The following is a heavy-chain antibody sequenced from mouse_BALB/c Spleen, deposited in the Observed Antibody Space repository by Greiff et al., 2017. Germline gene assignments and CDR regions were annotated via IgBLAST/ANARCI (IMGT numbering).Heavy chain of an antibody. CDR1: GYTFTSYW. J-gene: IGHJ4*01. CDR3: ARRTTAHAMDY. CDR2: IFPGTGTT. V-gene: IGHV1S132*01. D-gene: IGHD1-2*01. Sequence: VQRVESGAELVKPGASVKLSCKTSGYTFTSYWIQWVKQRPGQGLGWIGEIFPGTGTTYYNEKFKGKATLTIDTSSSTAYMQLSSLTSEDSAVYFCARRTTAHAMDYWGQGTSVTVSS.